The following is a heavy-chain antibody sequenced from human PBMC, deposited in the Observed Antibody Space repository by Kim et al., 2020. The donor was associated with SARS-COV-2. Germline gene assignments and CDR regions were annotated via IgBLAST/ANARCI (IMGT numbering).Heavy chain of an antibody. CDR3: ARDPDSSSWYLGYYYYGMDV. Sequence: GGSLRLSCAASGFTFSSYSMNWVRQAPGKGLEWVSSISSSSSYIYYADSVKGRFTISRDNAKNSLYLQMNSLRAEDTAVYYCARDPDSSSWYLGYYYYGMDVWGQGTTVTVSS. J-gene: IGHJ6*02. V-gene: IGHV3-21*04. D-gene: IGHD6-13*01. CDR1: GFTFSSYS. CDR2: ISSSSSYI.